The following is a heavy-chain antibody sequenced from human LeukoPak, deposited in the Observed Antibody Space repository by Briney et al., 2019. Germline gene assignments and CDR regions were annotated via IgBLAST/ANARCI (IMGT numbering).Heavy chain of an antibody. CDR3: ARGSSSWSHFDY. D-gene: IGHD6-13*01. J-gene: IGHJ4*02. CDR1: GYTFTSYG. Sequence: ASVKVSCKASGYTFTSYGISWVRQAPGQGLEWMGWISAYNGNTNYAQKFQGRVTITTDESTSTAYMELSSLRSEDTAVYYCARGSSSWSHFDYWGQGTLVTVSS. CDR2: ISAYNGNT. V-gene: IGHV1-18*01.